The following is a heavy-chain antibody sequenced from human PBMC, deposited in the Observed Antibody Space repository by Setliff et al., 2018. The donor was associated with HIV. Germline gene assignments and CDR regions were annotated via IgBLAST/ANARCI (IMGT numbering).Heavy chain of an antibody. D-gene: IGHD2-21*01. CDR1: GGPFSGYY. J-gene: IGHJ4*02. CDR2: ITHSGST. Sequence: SETLSLTCAVYGGPFSGYYWTWIRQPPGKGLEWIGEITHSGSTNYNPSLKSRVTISVDTSKNQFSLKLNSVTAADTAVYFCARASRWGSTPFDYWGQGTLVTVSS. V-gene: IGHV4-34*01. CDR3: ARASRWGSTPFDY.